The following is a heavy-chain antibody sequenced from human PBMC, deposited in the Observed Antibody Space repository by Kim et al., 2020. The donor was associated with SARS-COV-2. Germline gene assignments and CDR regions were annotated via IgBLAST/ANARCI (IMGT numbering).Heavy chain of an antibody. V-gene: IGHV3-23*01. CDR1: GFTFSSYA. CDR2: ISGSGGST. Sequence: GGSLRLSCAASGFTFSSYAMSWVRQTPGKGLEWVSGISGSGGSTYYADSVKGRFTISRDNSKDTLYLQMSSLRAEDTALYYCGKGQSPRDGRGYSTFPVTRWGQGTLVTVSS. CDR3: GKGQSPRDGRGYSTFPVTR. J-gene: IGHJ4*02. D-gene: IGHD6-13*01.